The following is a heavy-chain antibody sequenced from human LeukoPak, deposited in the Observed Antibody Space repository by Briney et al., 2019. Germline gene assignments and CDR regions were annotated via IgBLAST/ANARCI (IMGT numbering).Heavy chain of an antibody. J-gene: IGHJ3*02. CDR2: ISAYNGNT. CDR3: ARDAYYYYGSGSPIRAFDI. Sequence: ASVKVSCKASGYTFISYGISWVRQAPGQGLEWMGWISAYNGNTNYAQKLQGRVTMTTDTSTSTAYMELRSLRSDDTAVYYCARDAYYYYGSGSPIRAFDIWGQGTMVTVSS. CDR1: GYTFISYG. D-gene: IGHD3-10*01. V-gene: IGHV1-18*01.